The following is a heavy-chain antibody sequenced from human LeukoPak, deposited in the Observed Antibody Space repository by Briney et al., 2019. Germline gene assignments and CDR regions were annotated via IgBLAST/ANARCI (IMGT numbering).Heavy chain of an antibody. V-gene: IGHV3-7*01. CDR2: IRQDGSEK. D-gene: IGHD4-17*01. J-gene: IGHJ4*02. Sequence: GGSLRLSCSASGFTFSSYSMNWVRQAPGKGLEWVANIRQDGSEKYVDSVKGRFTISRDNAKNSLYLQMNSLRAEDTAVYYCAGSYGDWGQGTLVTVSS. CDR3: AGSYGD. CDR1: GFTFSSYS.